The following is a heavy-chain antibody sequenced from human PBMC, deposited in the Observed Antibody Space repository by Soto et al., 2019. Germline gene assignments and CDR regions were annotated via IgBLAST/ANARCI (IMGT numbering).Heavy chain of an antibody. D-gene: IGHD1-26*01. CDR2: ISYDGSNK. CDR1: GFTFSSYG. Sequence: QVQLVESGGGVVQPGRSLKLSGAASGFTFSSYGMHWVRQAPGKGLEWVAVISYDGSNKYYADSVKGRVPMSRDNSKNTLYLQLNSLSAEDTSVYDCANAQSPAAWELPWNTAIVNWGQGTLVTFSS. J-gene: IGHJ4*02. V-gene: IGHV3-30*18. CDR3: ANAQSPAAWELPWNTAIVN.